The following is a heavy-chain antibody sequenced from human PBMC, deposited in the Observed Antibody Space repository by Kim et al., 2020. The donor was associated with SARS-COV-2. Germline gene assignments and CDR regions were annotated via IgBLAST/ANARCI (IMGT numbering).Heavy chain of an antibody. CDR1: GFTFSSYD. CDR3: ARGREEMATGRYYFDY. CDR2: IGTAGDT. J-gene: IGHJ4*02. D-gene: IGHD1-26*01. Sequence: GGSLRLSCAASGFTFSSYDMHWVRQATGKGLEWVSAIGTAGDTYYPGSVKGRFTISRENAKNSLFLQMNSLRAGDTAVYYCARGREEMATGRYYFDYWGQGTLVTVSS. V-gene: IGHV3-13*01.